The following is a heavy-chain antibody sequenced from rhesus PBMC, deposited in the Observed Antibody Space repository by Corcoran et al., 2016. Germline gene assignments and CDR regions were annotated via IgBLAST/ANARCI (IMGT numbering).Heavy chain of an antibody. J-gene: IGHJ4*01. Sequence: EVQLVQSGAEVKKPGASVKISCKASGYTFTDYYLHGGRQAPGKGLGWMRRLAREDGEAIHTQKCQDRVTITADTSTDTAYMELSSLRSEDTAVYYCATESGRMNWGQGVLVTVSS. CDR1: GYTFTDYY. CDR2: LAREDGEA. CDR3: ATESGRMN. V-gene: IGHV1-111*02. D-gene: IGHD2-39*01.